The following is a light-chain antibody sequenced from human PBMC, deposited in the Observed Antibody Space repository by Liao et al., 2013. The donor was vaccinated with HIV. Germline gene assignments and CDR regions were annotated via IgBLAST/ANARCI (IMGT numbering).Light chain of an antibody. CDR2: QDT. CDR3: QAWDSSTAYV. J-gene: IGLJ1*01. Sequence: SYELTQPPSVSVAPGKTARMTCGGDNIGSKSVHWYHQKPGQSPILVIYQDTKRPSGIPERFSGSNSGNTATLTISGTQAMDEADYYCQAWDSSTAYVFGTGTKVTVL. CDR1: NIGSKS. V-gene: IGLV3-1*01.